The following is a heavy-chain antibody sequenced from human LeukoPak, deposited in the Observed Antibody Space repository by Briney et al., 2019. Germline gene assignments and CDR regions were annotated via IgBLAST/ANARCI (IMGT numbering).Heavy chain of an antibody. CDR1: GYTFTADYY. D-gene: IGHD3-10*01. Sequence: ASVKVSCKASGYTFTADYYIHWVRQAPGQGLEWMGWINPNSGGTNYVQKFQGRVAMTKDTSANTIYMDLKSLTFDDTAVYYCAREKLWFGEFPFDNWGQGTLVSVSS. J-gene: IGHJ4*02. CDR2: INPNSGGT. V-gene: IGHV1-2*02. CDR3: AREKLWFGEFPFDN.